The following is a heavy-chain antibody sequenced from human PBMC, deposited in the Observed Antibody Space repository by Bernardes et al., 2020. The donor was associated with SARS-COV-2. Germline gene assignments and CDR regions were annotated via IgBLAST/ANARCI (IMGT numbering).Heavy chain of an antibody. CDR2: IHYSGST. CDR1: GGSIRSSSYY. V-gene: IGHV4-39*01. D-gene: IGHD3-3*01. J-gene: IGHJ4*02. CDR3: ARIITIFGVVPTDFDY. Sequence: SETLSLTCTVSGGSIRSSSYYWGWIRQPPGNGLEWIGSIHYSGSTYYNPSLKSRVTISVDTSKNQFSLKLSSVTAADTAVYYCARIITIFGVVPTDFDYWGQGTLVTVSS.